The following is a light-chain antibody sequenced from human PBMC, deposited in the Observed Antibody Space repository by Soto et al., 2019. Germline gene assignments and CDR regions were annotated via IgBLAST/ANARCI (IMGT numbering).Light chain of an antibody. CDR1: QSVRSNY. V-gene: IGKV3-20*01. Sequence: EIDFARSPITLSLSPGERATLSCRASQSVRSNYLTWYQQKPGQAPRLLIYNSSTRATGIPDRFSGSGSGTDFTLTISRLEPEDFALYYCQQYRDLPQTFGQGTKV. J-gene: IGKJ1*01. CDR3: QQYRDLPQT. CDR2: NSS.